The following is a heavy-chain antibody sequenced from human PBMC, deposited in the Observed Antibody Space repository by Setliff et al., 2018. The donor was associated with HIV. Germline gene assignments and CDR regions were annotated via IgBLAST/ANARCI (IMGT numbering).Heavy chain of an antibody. V-gene: IGHV4-34*01. Sequence: LSLTCAFYGASFTDYYWNWIRQPPGKGLEWIGEIHHTGHINYNPSFRSRVTMSLDMSTNQFSLKMASMTAADSAVYYCARFDVTPMTTRDYWGQGTQVTVSS. CDR1: GASFTDYY. CDR3: ARFDVTPMTTRDY. D-gene: IGHD4-17*01. J-gene: IGHJ4*02. CDR2: IHHTGHI.